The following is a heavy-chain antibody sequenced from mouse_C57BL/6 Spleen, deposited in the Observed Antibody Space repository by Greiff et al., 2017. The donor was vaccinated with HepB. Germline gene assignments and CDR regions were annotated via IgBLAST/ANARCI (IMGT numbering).Heavy chain of an antibody. D-gene: IGHD4-1*01. CDR1: GYAFSSYW. CDR3: ARSQTGTEMGDY. V-gene: IGHV1-80*01. Sequence: VQLQQSGAELVKPGASVKISCKASGYAFSSYWMNWVKQRPGKGLEWIGQIYPGDGDTNYNGKFKGKATLTADKSSSTAYMQLSSLTSEDSAVYFCARSQTGTEMGDYWGQGTTLTVSS. J-gene: IGHJ2*01. CDR2: IYPGDGDT.